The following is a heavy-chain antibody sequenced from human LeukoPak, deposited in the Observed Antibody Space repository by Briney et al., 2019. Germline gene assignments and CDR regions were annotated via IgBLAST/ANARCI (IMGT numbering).Heavy chain of an antibody. CDR3: AIPPRYSSSWLDC. D-gene: IGHD6-13*01. CDR1: GFIFSNYW. Sequence: GGSLRLSCAASGFIFSNYWMSWVRQAPGKGLEWVANIKQDGSEEYYVDSVKGRFTISRDDAKNSLYLQMNSLRAEDTAVYYCAIPPRYSSSWLDCWGQGALVTVSS. J-gene: IGHJ4*02. V-gene: IGHV3-7*03. CDR2: IKQDGSEE.